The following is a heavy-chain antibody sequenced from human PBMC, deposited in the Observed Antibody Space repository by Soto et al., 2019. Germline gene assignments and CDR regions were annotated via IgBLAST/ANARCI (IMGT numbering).Heavy chain of an antibody. CDR1: GYTFTGYY. J-gene: IGHJ4*02. CDR3: ARAGPRSYCSGGSCYDY. CDR2: INPNSGGT. D-gene: IGHD2-15*01. V-gene: IGHV1-2*04. Sequence: ASVKVSCKASGYTFTGYYMHWVRQAPGQGLEWMGWINPNSGGTNYAQKFQGWVTMTRDTSISTAYMELSRLRSDDTAVYYCARAGPRSYCSGGSCYDYWGQGTLVTVSS.